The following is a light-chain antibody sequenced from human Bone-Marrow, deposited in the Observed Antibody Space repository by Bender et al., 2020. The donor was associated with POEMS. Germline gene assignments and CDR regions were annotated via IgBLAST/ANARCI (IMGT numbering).Light chain of an antibody. Sequence: LTQPHSVSESPGKTVTISCTRSGGSISTNYVQWYQQRPGKAPQLLIYEVNNWPSGVSNRFSGSKSGNTASLTISGLQAEDEADYFCSSYASNSAVIFGGGTKLTVL. V-gene: IGLV2-14*01. CDR3: SSYASNSAVI. CDR1: SGGSISTNY. CDR2: EVN. J-gene: IGLJ2*01.